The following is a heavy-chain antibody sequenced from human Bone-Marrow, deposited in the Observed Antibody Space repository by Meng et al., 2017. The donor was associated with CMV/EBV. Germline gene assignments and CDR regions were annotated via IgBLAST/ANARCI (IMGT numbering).Heavy chain of an antibody. CDR1: GYTFTGYY. Sequence: ASVKVSCKASGYTFTGYYMHWVRQAPGQGLEWMGWINPNSGGTNYAQKFQGRVTMTRDTSISTAYMELSRLRSDDTAVYYCATPYVDIVATIRGYYGMDVWGQATTVTVSS. CDR3: ATPYVDIVATIRGYYGMDV. V-gene: IGHV1-2*02. J-gene: IGHJ6*02. D-gene: IGHD5-12*01. CDR2: INPNSGGT.